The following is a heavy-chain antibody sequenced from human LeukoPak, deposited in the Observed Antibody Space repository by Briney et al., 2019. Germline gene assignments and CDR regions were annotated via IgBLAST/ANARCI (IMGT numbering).Heavy chain of an antibody. D-gene: IGHD5-18*01. Sequence: GESLKISCKGSGYRFTSYWIGWVCQMPGKGMEWMGIIYPGDSDTRYSPSFQGQVTISADKSISTAYLQWSSLKASDTAMYYCARVPRGYSYGLLIDYWGQGTLVTVSS. CDR1: GYRFTSYW. CDR3: ARVPRGYSYGLLIDY. J-gene: IGHJ4*02. V-gene: IGHV5-51*01. CDR2: IYPGDSDT.